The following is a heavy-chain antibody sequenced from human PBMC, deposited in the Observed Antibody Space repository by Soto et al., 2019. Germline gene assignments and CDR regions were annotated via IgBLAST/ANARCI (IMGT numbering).Heavy chain of an antibody. Sequence: SETLSLTCAVSGGSISSSNWWSWVRQPPGKGLEWIGEIYHSESTNYNPSLKSRVTISVDKSKNQFSLKLSSVTAADTAVYYCARGITIFGVTNWFDPWGQGTLVTVSS. CDR1: GGSISSSNW. V-gene: IGHV4-4*02. J-gene: IGHJ5*02. CDR3: ARGITIFGVTNWFDP. D-gene: IGHD3-3*01. CDR2: IYHSEST.